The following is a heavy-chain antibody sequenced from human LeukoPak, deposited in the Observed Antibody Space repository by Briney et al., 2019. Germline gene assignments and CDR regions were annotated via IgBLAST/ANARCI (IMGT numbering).Heavy chain of an antibody. V-gene: IGHV3-30*18. Sequence: GRSLRLSCAASGFTFSSYGMHWVRQAPGKGLEWVAVISYDGSNKYYADSVKGRFTISRDNSKNTLYLQMNSLRAEDTAVYYCAKDRASRLDYGMDVWGQGTAVTVSS. D-gene: IGHD3-9*01. CDR1: GFTFSSYG. CDR2: ISYDGSNK. CDR3: AKDRASRLDYGMDV. J-gene: IGHJ6*02.